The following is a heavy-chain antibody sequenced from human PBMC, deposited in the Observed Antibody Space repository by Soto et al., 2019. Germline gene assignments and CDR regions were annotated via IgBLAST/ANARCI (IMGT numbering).Heavy chain of an antibody. V-gene: IGHV4-39*01. CDR2: IYYSGST. D-gene: IGHD3-3*01. CDR3: ARLDYDFWSGYP. CDR1: GGSISSSSYY. Sequence: SETLSLTCTVSGGSISSSSYYWGWIRQPPGKGLEWIGSIYYSGSTYYNPSLKSRVTLSVSTSKNQFSLKLSSVTAADTAVYYCARLDYDFWSGYPWGQGTLVTVSS. J-gene: IGHJ5*02.